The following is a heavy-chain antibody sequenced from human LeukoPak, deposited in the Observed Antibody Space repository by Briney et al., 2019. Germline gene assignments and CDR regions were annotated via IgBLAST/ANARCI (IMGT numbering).Heavy chain of an antibody. CDR1: GGSFSGYY. CDR3: AGRYYGSGSYSD. V-gene: IGHV4-34*01. D-gene: IGHD3-10*01. Sequence: SETLSLTCAVYGGSFSGYYWSWIRQPPGKGLEWIGEINHSGSTNYNPSLKSRVTISVDTSKNQFSLKLSSVTAADTAVYYCAGRYYGSGSYSDWGQGTLVTVSS. CDR2: INHSGST. J-gene: IGHJ4*02.